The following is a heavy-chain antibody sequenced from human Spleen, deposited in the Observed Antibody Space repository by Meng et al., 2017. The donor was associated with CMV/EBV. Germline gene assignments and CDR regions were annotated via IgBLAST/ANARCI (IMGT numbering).Heavy chain of an antibody. Sequence: GESLKISCAASGFTFSNAWMSWVRQAPGKGLEWVSSISSSSSFIYYADSVKGRFTISRDNAQNSLYLQMNGLRAGDTAVYYCARESASSYTLDFWGQGTTVTVSS. D-gene: IGHD2-2*01. V-gene: IGHV3-21*01. CDR3: ARESASSYTLDF. CDR2: ISSSSSFI. J-gene: IGHJ6*02. CDR1: GFTFSNAW.